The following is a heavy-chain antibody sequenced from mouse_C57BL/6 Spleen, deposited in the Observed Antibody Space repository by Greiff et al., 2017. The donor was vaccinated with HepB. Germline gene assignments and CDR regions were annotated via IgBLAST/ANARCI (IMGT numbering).Heavy chain of an antibody. CDR3: ARDVYYDGSSYSYYAMDY. Sequence: EVQLVESGGGLVKPGGSLKLSCAASGFTFSSYAMSWVRQTPEKRLEWVATISDGGSYTYYPDNVKGRFTISRDNAKNNLYLQMSHLKSEDTAMYYCARDVYYDGSSYSYYAMDYWGQGASVTVSS. D-gene: IGHD1-1*01. V-gene: IGHV5-4*01. J-gene: IGHJ4*01. CDR2: ISDGGSYT. CDR1: GFTFSSYA.